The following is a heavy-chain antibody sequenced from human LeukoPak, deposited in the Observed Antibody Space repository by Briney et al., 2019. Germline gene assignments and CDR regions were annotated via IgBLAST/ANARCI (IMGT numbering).Heavy chain of an antibody. CDR2: INHSGST. CDR3: ARGPNFYDYVWGSYRYTSFDY. J-gene: IGHJ4*02. CDR1: GGSFSGHY. D-gene: IGHD3-16*02. Sequence: SETLSLTCAVYGGSFSGHYWSWVRQPPGKGLEWIGEINHSGSTNYNPSLKSRVTISVDTSKNQFSLKLSSVTAADTAVYYCARGPNFYDYVWGSYRYTSFDYWGQGTLVTVSS. V-gene: IGHV4-34*01.